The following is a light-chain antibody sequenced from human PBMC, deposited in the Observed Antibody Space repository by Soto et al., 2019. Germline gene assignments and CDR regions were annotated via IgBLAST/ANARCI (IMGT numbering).Light chain of an antibody. CDR2: DAS. CDR3: PQYGSLDPT. V-gene: IGKV3D-20*01. CDR1: QSVSSSY. Sequence: EIVLTQSPTTRSLSPGQRATLSCGSSQSVSSSYLAWYQQKPGLAPRLLMYDASSRATGIPDRFRGSGSGTNCALRISGLGREEFAVYYRPQYGSLDPTFCQGPKVDIK. J-gene: IGKJ1*01.